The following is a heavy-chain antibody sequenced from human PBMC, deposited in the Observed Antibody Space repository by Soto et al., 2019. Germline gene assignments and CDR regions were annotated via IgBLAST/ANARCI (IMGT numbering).Heavy chain of an antibody. CDR3: ASSGLRYYYYMDV. V-gene: IGHV4-59*01. D-gene: IGHD5-12*01. J-gene: IGHJ6*03. Sequence: SETLSLTCTVSGGSISSYYWSWIRQPPGKGLEWIGYIYYSGSTNYNPSLKSRVTISVDTSKNQFSPKLSSVTAADTAVYYCASSGLRYYYYMDVWGKGTTDTVSS. CDR1: GGSISSYY. CDR2: IYYSGST.